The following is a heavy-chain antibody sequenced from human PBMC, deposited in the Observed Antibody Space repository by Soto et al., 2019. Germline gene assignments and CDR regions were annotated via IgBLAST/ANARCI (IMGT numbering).Heavy chain of an antibody. CDR1: GFTFSSYW. D-gene: IGHD3-22*01. CDR2: INSDGSST. V-gene: IGHV3-74*01. Sequence: EVQLVESGGGLVQPGESLRLSCADSGFTFSSYWMHWVRQAPGKGLVWVSRINSDGSSTSYADSVKGRFTISRDNAKNTLYLHMNSLRAEDPAVYYCARIRAYYESSGYYYWGQGTLVTVSS. J-gene: IGHJ4*02. CDR3: ARIRAYYESSGYYY.